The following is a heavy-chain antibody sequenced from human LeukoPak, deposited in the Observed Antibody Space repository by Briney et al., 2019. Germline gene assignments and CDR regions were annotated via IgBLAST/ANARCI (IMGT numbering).Heavy chain of an antibody. J-gene: IGHJ6*02. V-gene: IGHV3-7*02. CDR2: IKEDGSEK. CDR1: GITYSRYW. Sequence: GESMRLYCAASGITYSRYWMRWVRQAPGKGLEWVATIKEDGSEKYYVDSVKGRFTISRDNAKSSLYLQMNSLRAEDTAVYYCSRHTSSWHAMDVWGQGTTVTVSS. CDR3: SRHTSSWHAMDV. D-gene: IGHD6-13*01.